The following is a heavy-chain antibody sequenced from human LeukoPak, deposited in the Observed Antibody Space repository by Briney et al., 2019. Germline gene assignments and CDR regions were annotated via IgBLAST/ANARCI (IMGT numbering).Heavy chain of an antibody. V-gene: IGHV3-21*01. CDR3: ASGPWELDY. D-gene: IGHD1-26*01. Sequence: KPGGSLRLSCVASGFTFSSYTMNWVRQAPGKGLEWVPSITSDSSYMYYADSVKGRFTISRDNAKNTLFLQMNSLRAEDTAVYYCASGPWELDYWGQGTLVTVSS. J-gene: IGHJ4*02. CDR2: ITSDSSYM. CDR1: GFTFSSYT.